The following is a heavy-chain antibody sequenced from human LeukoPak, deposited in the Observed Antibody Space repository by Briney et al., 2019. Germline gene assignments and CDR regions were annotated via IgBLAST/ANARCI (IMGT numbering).Heavy chain of an antibody. V-gene: IGHV3-33*05. CDR3: AKDPQGENWLDP. CDR2: MSYDGSNK. CDR1: GFPFSTYG. J-gene: IGHJ5*02. Sequence: PGRSLRLSCAASGFPFSTYGMHWVRQAPGKGLEWVAVMSYDGSNKNYGDSVKGRFTISRDNSKNTLYLQMNSLRPEDTAVYYCAKDPQGENWLDPWGQGTLVTVSS.